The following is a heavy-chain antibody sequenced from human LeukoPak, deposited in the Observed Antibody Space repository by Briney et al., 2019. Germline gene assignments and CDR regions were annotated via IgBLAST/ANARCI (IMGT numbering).Heavy chain of an antibody. CDR2: IDWDDDK. J-gene: IGHJ3*02. Sequence: SGPALVKPTQTLTLTCTFSGFSLSTSGMRVSWIRQPPGKALEWLARIDWDDDKFYSTSLKTRLTISKDTSKNQVVLTMTDMDPVDTATYYCARDIAVAGTDAFDIWGQGTMVTVSS. V-gene: IGHV2-70*04. CDR3: ARDIAVAGTDAFDI. D-gene: IGHD6-19*01. CDR1: GFSLSTSGMR.